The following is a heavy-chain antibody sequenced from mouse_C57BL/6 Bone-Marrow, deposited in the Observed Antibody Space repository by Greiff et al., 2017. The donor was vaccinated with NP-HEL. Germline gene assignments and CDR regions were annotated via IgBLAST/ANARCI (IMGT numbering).Heavy chain of an antibody. Sequence: VQLQQSGAELVKPGASVKLSCKASGYTFTEYTIHWVKQRSGQGLEWFGWFYPGRGSIKYNEKFKDKATFTADQSTSPVSMELSRLTSEDPAVYFCARHARFYSSSNYYYAMDYWGQGTSVTVSS. V-gene: IGHV1-62-2*01. CDR1: GYTFTEYT. D-gene: IGHD1-1*01. CDR2: FYPGRGSI. J-gene: IGHJ4*01. CDR3: ARHARFYSSSNYYYAMDY.